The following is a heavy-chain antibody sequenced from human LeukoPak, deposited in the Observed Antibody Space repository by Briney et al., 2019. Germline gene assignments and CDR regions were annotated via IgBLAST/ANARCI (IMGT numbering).Heavy chain of an antibody. Sequence: HPGGSLRLSCAASGFTFSSYAMSWVRQAPGKGLEWVSGISWNSGSIGYADSVKGRFTISRDNAKNSLYLQMNSLRAEDMALYYCATAQQKNLAFDIWGQGTMVTVSS. V-gene: IGHV3-9*03. CDR2: ISWNSGSI. D-gene: IGHD6-13*01. J-gene: IGHJ3*02. CDR3: ATAQQKNLAFDI. CDR1: GFTFSSYA.